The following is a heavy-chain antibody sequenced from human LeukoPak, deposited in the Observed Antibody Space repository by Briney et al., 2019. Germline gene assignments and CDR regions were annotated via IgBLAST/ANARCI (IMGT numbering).Heavy chain of an antibody. J-gene: IGHJ5*02. Sequence: SETLSLTCTVSGGSISSYYWSWIRQPPGKGLEWIGYIYYSGSTNYNPSLKSRVTISVDTSKNQVSLKLSSVTAADTAVYYCARDGGYSPTGWFYPWGQGTLVTVSS. D-gene: IGHD5-18*01. CDR1: GGSISSYY. CDR2: IYYSGST. V-gene: IGHV4-59*01. CDR3: ARDGGYSPTGWFYP.